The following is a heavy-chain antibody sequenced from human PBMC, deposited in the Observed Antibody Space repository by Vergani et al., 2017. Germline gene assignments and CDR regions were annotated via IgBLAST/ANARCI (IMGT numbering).Heavy chain of an antibody. Sequence: QMQLQESGPGLVKPSETLSLSCTVSGDSISTSSYAWGWIRQPPGKTLEWIGTVFYGGRTSYNPSLKSRVTLSLDTSKKQISLHLTSVTAADTAVYYCARHISVVRPSFMTAFDYWGQGALVTVSS. D-gene: IGHD2-21*01. J-gene: IGHJ4*02. V-gene: IGHV4-39*01. CDR2: VFYGGRT. CDR3: ARHISVVRPSFMTAFDY. CDR1: GDSISTSSYA.